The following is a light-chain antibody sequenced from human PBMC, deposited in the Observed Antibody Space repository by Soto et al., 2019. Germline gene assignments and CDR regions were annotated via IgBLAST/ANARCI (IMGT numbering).Light chain of an antibody. CDR2: FAS. J-gene: IGKJ1*01. CDR3: QQYNTDSRT. Sequence: DIQLTQYPSPLSTSVGDRVTITCRPSHTISRALALYQQKPGKPPKLLIYFASSLESGFPSRFSGSGSGTEFSLTISSLQPDDFATYYCQQYNTDSRTFGQGTKVDMK. V-gene: IGKV1-5*03. CDR1: HTISRA.